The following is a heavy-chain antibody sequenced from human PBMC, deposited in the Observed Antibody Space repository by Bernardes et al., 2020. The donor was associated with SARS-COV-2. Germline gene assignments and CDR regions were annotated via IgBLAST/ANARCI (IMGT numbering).Heavy chain of an antibody. V-gene: IGHV3-23*01. CDR2: VSSAGTT. J-gene: IGHJ3*01. CDR1: GFTFSNYA. D-gene: IGHD2-21*01. Sequence: GGSLRLSCAASGFTFSNYAMNWFRQPPGKGLEWVSAVSSAGTTYYSASFRGRLTATRDNSKNTLSLQLIDLRSEDSAMYYCARVVSGPNVVADAFAVWCRGTTVTVSP. CDR3: ARVVSGPNVVADAFAV.